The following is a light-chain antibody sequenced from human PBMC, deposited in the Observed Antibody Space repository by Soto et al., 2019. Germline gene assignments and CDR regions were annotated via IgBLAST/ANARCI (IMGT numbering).Light chain of an antibody. V-gene: IGLV1-47*01. Sequence: QSVLTQPPSASGTPGQRVTISCSGSSSNIGSNYVSWFQHLPGTAPKVLIYRSHQRPSGVPDRFSGPKSGTSASLAISGLRSEDEADYYCASWDDSLRGYVFGTGTKVTVL. CDR2: RSH. CDR3: ASWDDSLRGYV. CDR1: SSNIGSNY. J-gene: IGLJ1*01.